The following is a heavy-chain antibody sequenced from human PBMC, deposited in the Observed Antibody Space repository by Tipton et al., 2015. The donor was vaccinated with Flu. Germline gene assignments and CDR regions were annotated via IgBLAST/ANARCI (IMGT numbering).Heavy chain of an antibody. V-gene: IGHV5-51*01. Sequence: QLVQSGAEVKKPGESLKISCKGSGYSFTSYWIGWVRQMPGKGLEWMGIIYPGDSDTRYSPSFQGHVTISADKSISTAYLQWSSLKASDTATYYCVRPPTNYGDPFDYWGQGTLVTVSS. CDR3: VRPPTNYGDPFDY. CDR1: GYSFTSYW. CDR2: IYPGDSDT. D-gene: IGHD4-17*01. J-gene: IGHJ4*02.